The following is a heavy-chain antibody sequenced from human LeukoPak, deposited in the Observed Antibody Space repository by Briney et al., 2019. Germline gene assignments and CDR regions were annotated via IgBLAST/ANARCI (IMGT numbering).Heavy chain of an antibody. Sequence: ASVKVSCKASGYTFTSYAMHWVRQAPGQRLEWMGWINAGNGNTKYSQKFQGRVTITRDTSASTAYMELSSLRSEDTAVYYCARDYNDSPEGWFDPWGQGTLVTVSS. V-gene: IGHV1-3*01. J-gene: IGHJ5*02. D-gene: IGHD3-22*01. CDR1: GYTFTSYA. CDR2: INAGNGNT. CDR3: ARDYNDSPEGWFDP.